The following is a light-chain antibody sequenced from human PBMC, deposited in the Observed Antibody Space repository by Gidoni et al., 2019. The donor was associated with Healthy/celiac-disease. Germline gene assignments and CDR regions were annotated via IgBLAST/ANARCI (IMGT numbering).Light chain of an antibody. CDR1: QSMSRY. CDR2: ASS. J-gene: IGKJ1*01. Sequence: DIQMTQSPSSLSASVGDRVTIPCRASQSMSRYLNGYQQKQGKAPKLLIYASSSLQSGVPSRFSGRGSGTDFTLTISSLQPEDFATYYCQQSYSTPQTFGQGTKVEIK. CDR3: QQSYSTPQT. V-gene: IGKV1-39*01.